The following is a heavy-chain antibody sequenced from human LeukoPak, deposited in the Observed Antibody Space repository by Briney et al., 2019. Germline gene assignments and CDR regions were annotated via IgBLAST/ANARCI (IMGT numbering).Heavy chain of an antibody. CDR2: TYYRSKWYN. Sequence: SLTLSVTCAISGDSVSSNNGAWNWIRQSPSRGLEWLGRTYYRSKWYNDYAGSFISRITISPDTSKNQFSLQLDSVTPEDTAVYYCARDVGATGWHTFDYWGQGTLVTVSS. D-gene: IGHD3-9*01. CDR1: GDSVSSNNGA. CDR3: ARDVGATGWHTFDY. J-gene: IGHJ4*02. V-gene: IGHV6-1*01.